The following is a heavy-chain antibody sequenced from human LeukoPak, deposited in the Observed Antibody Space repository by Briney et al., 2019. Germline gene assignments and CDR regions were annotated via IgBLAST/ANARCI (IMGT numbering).Heavy chain of an antibody. CDR3: AGRRDGYNYDYYMDV. Sequence: GGSLRLSCAASGFTFSDYYMSWIRQAPGKGLEWVSYISSSGSTIYYADSVKGRFTISRDNAKNSLYLQMNSLRAEDTAAYYCAGRRDGYNYDYYMDVWGKGTTVTVSS. D-gene: IGHD5-24*01. V-gene: IGHV3-11*04. CDR2: ISSSGSTI. CDR1: GFTFSDYY. J-gene: IGHJ6*03.